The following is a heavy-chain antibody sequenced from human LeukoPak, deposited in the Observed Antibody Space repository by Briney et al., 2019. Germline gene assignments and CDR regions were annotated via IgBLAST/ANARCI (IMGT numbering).Heavy chain of an antibody. CDR3: AGRRVLDASFDY. V-gene: IGHV3-66*02. CDR2: IYSGDNT. Sequence: PGGSLRLSCAASGFTVSNNYMSWVRQAPWKGLEWISVIYSGDNTYYLESVKGRFTISRDNSKNTLFLQMIRPRAEDTAVYYCAGRRVLDASFDYWGQGTLVTVPS. J-gene: IGHJ4*02. CDR1: GFTVSNNY. D-gene: IGHD3-16*01.